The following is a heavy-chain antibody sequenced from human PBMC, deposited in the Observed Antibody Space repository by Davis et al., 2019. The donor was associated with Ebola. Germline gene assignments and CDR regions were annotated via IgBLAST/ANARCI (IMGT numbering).Heavy chain of an antibody. D-gene: IGHD3-10*01. CDR1: GGSISSYY. V-gene: IGHV4-59*12. CDR3: ARGWFRESGYYYYYGMDV. Sequence: SETLSLTCTVSGGSISSYYWSWIRQPPGKGLEWIGYIYYSGSTNYNPSLKSRVTISVDTSKNQFSLKLSSVTAADTAVYYCARGWFRESGYYYYYGMDVWGQGTTVTVSS. J-gene: IGHJ6*02. CDR2: IYYSGST.